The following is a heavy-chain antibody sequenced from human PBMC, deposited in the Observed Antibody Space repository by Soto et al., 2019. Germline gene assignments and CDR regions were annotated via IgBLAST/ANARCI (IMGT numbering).Heavy chain of an antibody. Sequence: EVQLVESGGGLVQPGGSLRLCCAVTGFTISSNYMNWVRQAPGKGLEWVSVMYAAGSTYYEDSVKGRFNISRDNSKNTVYLQMNSLRGEDTAVYYCARGSNSNNWKLFDYWGQGTLVTVSS. V-gene: IGHV3-66*01. D-gene: IGHD1-1*01. CDR1: GFTISSNY. CDR3: ARGSNSNNWKLFDY. CDR2: MYAAGST. J-gene: IGHJ4*02.